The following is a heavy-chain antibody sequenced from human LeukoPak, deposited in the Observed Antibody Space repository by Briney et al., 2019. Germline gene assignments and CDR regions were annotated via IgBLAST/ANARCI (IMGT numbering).Heavy chain of an antibody. CDR1: GGSISSYY. CDR3: ARHNKIVEMATIDY. Sequence: PSETLSLTCTVSGGSISSYYWSWIRQPAGKGLEWIGRIYTSGSTNYNPSLKSRVTMSVDTSKNQFSLKLSSVTAADTAVYYCARHNKIVEMATIDYWGQGTLVTVSS. CDR2: IYTSGST. V-gene: IGHV4-4*07. J-gene: IGHJ4*02. D-gene: IGHD5-24*01.